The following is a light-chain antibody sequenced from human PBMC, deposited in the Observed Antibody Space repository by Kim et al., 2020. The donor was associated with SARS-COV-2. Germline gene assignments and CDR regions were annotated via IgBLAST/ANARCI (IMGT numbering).Light chain of an antibody. J-gene: IGKJ1*01. CDR3: QQYYSYPRT. Sequence: ASTGDRVTISCRASQGISSYLAWYQQKPGKAPKLLIYAASTLQSGVPSRFSGSGSGTDFTLTISCLQSEDFATYYCQQYYSYPRTFGQGTKVDIK. CDR1: QGISSY. CDR2: AAS. V-gene: IGKV1-8*01.